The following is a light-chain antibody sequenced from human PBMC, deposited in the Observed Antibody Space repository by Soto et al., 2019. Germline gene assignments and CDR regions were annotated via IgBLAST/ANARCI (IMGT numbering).Light chain of an antibody. V-gene: IGKV1-5*03. CDR1: QTISSW. CDR2: KAS. J-gene: IGKJ1*01. Sequence: DIQMTQAPSPLFGSVGDRVTITFRASQTISSWLAWYQQKPGKAPKLLIYKASTLKSGVPSRFSGSGSGTEFTLTISSLQPDDFATYYCQHYNSYSEAFGQGTKVDIK. CDR3: QHYNSYSEA.